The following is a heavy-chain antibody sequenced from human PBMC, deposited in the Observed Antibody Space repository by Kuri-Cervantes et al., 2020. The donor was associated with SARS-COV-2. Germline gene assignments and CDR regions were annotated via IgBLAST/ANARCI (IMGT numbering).Heavy chain of an antibody. J-gene: IGHJ4*02. CDR2: ISYDGSNK. CDR3: AKDQSARYYDSSGLFDY. CDR1: GYTFSSYG. Sequence: GESLKISCAASGYTFSSYGMRWVRQAPGKGLEWVAVISYDGSNKYYAASVKGRFTISRDNSKNTLYLQMNSLRAEDTAVYYCAKDQSARYYDSSGLFDYWGQQTLVTVSS. V-gene: IGHV3-30*18. D-gene: IGHD3-22*01.